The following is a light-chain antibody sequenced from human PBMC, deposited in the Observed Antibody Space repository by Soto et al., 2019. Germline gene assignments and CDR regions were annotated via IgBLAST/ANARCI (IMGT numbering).Light chain of an antibody. J-gene: IGKJ1*01. CDR2: GAS. CDR1: QSVSSSY. Sequence: VLTQSPGTLSLSPEERATLSCRASQSVSSSYLAWYQQKPGQAPRLLIYGASSRATGIPDRFSGSGSGTDFTLTISRLEPEDFAVYYCQQYGSSRGFGQGTKVDIK. V-gene: IGKV3-20*01. CDR3: QQYGSSRG.